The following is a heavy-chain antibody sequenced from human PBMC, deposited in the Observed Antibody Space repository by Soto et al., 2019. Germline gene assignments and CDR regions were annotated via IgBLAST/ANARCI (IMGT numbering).Heavy chain of an antibody. CDR3: AREGRSSSSRPYYYYGMDV. CDR2: IIPIFGTA. J-gene: IGHJ6*02. CDR1: GGTFSSYA. Sequence: SVQVSCKASGGTFSSYANSWVRQAPGQGLEWMGGIIPIFGTANYAQKFQGRVTITADESTSTAYMELSSLRSEDTAVYYCAREGRSSSSRPYYYYGMDVWGQGTTVTVSS. V-gene: IGHV1-69*13. D-gene: IGHD6-6*01.